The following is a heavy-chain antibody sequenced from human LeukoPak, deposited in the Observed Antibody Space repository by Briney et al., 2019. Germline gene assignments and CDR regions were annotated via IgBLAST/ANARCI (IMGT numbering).Heavy chain of an antibody. CDR2: IYSGDNT. D-gene: IGHD4-11*01. CDR1: GFTVSSTC. J-gene: IGHJ4*02. V-gene: IGHV3-53*05. Sequence: GGSLRLSCAASGFTVSSTCLSWVRQAPGEGLEWVSFIYSGDNTYYADSVKGRFTISRDNSKNTLYLQMNSLRAEDTAVYYCANDRHPLRTVTHFDYWGQGTLVTVSS. CDR3: ANDRHPLRTVTHFDY.